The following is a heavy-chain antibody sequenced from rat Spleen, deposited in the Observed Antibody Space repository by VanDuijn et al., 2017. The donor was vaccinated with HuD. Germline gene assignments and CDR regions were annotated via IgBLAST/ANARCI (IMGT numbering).Heavy chain of an antibody. D-gene: IGHD1-2*01. Sequence: EVQLVESGGGLVQPGRSLKLSCAASGFTFSDYAMAWVRQAPKKGLEWVATIIYDGSSTYYRDSVKGRFTISRDNAKSTLYLQMDSLRSEDTATYYCARLGDDSSPYWYFDFWGPGTMVTVSS. CDR2: IIYDGSST. CDR3: ARLGDDSSPYWYFDF. J-gene: IGHJ1*01. CDR1: GFTFSDYA. V-gene: IGHV5-17*01.